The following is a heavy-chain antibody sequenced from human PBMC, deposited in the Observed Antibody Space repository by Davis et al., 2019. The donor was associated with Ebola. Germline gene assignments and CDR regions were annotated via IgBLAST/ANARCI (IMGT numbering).Heavy chain of an antibody. CDR3: ARTIAAAGGRFDP. V-gene: IGHV1-2*06. CDR2: INPNSGGT. D-gene: IGHD6-13*01. J-gene: IGHJ5*02. CDR1: GYTFTSYA. Sequence: ASVKVSCKASGYTFTSYAMNWVRQAPGQGLEWMGRINPNSGGTNYAQKFQGRVTMTRDTSISTAYMELRSLRSDDTAVYYCARTIAAAGGRFDPWGQGTLVTVSS.